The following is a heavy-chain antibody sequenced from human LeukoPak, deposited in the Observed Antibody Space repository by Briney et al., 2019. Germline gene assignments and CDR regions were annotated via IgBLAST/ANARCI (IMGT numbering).Heavy chain of an antibody. CDR2: ISGSGGDT. CDR3: AKYPNSYYDSSGFTDY. Sequence: PGGSLRLSCAASGFTFSSYAMTWVRQAPGKGLEWDSAISGSGGDTYNAGSVKGRFSISRDNSKSTLYLQMNSLRAEDTAVYYCAKYPNSYYDSSGFTDYWGQGILVTVSS. D-gene: IGHD3-22*01. J-gene: IGHJ4*02. V-gene: IGHV3-23*01. CDR1: GFTFSSYA.